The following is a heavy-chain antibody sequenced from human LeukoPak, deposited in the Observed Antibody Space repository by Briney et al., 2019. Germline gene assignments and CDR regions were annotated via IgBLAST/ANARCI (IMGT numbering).Heavy chain of an antibody. CDR2: IYHSGST. V-gene: IGHV4-38-2*01. CDR1: GYLIRKGYY. J-gene: IGHJ6*04. Sequence: PSETLSLTCAVSGYLIRKGYYWGWVRQPPGKGLEWIGGIYHSGSTYYRPSLKSRVTMSVDTSKNQFSLNLSSLTAADPAMYYCASLPRYCSGNSCSGMDVWGKGTTVTVSS. D-gene: IGHD2-15*01. CDR3: ASLPRYCSGNSCSGMDV.